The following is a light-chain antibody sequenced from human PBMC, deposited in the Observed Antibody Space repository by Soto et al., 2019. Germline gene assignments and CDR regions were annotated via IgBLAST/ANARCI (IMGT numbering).Light chain of an antibody. CDR3: MQALETPLT. Sequence: DIVMTQSPLFLSVTPGEPASISCRSSQSLLHDNGFNFLNWYLQKPGQSPQLLISLGSSRASGVTDRFSGSASGRDFTLLISRVEAEDVGVFYCMQALETPLTFGGGTKVEIK. J-gene: IGKJ4*01. V-gene: IGKV2-28*01. CDR2: LGS. CDR1: QSLLHDNGFNF.